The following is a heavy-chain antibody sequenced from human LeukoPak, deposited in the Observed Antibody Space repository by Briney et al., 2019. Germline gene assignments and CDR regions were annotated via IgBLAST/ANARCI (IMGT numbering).Heavy chain of an antibody. CDR1: GYTFTSYY. V-gene: IGHV1-46*01. Sequence: ASVKVSCKASGYTFTSYYMHWVRQAPGQGLEWMGIINPSGGSTSYAQKFQGRVTMTRDTSTSTVYMELSSLRSEDTAVYYCAREAMVRGVGDYYYMDVWGKGTTVTISS. J-gene: IGHJ6*03. D-gene: IGHD3-10*01. CDR3: AREAMVRGVGDYYYMDV. CDR2: INPSGGST.